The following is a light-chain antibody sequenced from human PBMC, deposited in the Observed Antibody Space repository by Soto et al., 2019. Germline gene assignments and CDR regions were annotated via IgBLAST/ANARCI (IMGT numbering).Light chain of an antibody. V-gene: IGLV2-11*01. CDR1: SSDVGGYNY. CDR3: CSYAGSYTFGVV. J-gene: IGLJ2*01. CDR2: DVS. Sequence: QSALTQPRSVSGSPGQSVTISCTGTSSDVGGYNYVSWYQQHPGKAPKLMIYDVSKRPSGVPDRFSVSKSGNTASLTISGLQAEDEADYYCCSYAGSYTFGVVFGGGTKLTVL.